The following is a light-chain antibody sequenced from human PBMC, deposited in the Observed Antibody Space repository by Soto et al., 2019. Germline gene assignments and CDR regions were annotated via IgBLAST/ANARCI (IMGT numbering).Light chain of an antibody. Sequence: IQLTQSPSSLSASVGDRVTITCRASQDIAIYLAWYQQKPGEAPKLLIYAASTLYGGVPSRFSGSGSGTKFTLTIASLQPDDFATYYCQQYETFSGTFGPGTKV. J-gene: IGKJ1*01. CDR1: QDIAIY. CDR3: QQYETFSGT. V-gene: IGKV1-9*01. CDR2: AAS.